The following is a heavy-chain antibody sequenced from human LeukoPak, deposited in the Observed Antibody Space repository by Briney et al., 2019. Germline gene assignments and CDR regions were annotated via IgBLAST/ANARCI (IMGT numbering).Heavy chain of an antibody. J-gene: IGHJ4*02. CDR1: GFTFSSYA. CDR2: ISGSGGST. CDR3: APNSGYDYDPYVHY. V-gene: IGHV3-23*01. Sequence: GGSLRLSCAASGFTFSSYAMSWVRQAPGKGLEWVSGISGSGGSTYYAASVKGRFTISRGNSKNTLYRQMNSLRAEDTAVYYCAPNSGYDYDPYVHYWGTGPLVTVSS. D-gene: IGHD5-12*01.